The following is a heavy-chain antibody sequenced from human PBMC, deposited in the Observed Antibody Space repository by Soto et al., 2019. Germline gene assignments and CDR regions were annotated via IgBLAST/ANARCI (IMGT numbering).Heavy chain of an antibody. CDR3: TRDAVPRDSWASLV. Sequence: EVQLVESGGGLVRPGGSLRLSCVGSGFTFRTYSMNWVRQAPGQGLEWVSTISRAGESIYYADSVKGRFTISRDNAENSVFLQMSSLRAEDPAVYYCTRDAVPRDSWASLVWGQGAVVTVSS. D-gene: IGHD2-2*01. CDR2: ISRAGESI. J-gene: IGHJ3*01. CDR1: GFTFRTYS. V-gene: IGHV3-21*06.